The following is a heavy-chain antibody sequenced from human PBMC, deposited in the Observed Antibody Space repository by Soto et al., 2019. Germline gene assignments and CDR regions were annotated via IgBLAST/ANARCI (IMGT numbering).Heavy chain of an antibody. Sequence: QVQLVQSGAEVKKPGASVKVSCKASGYTFTDYYIHWVRQAPGQGLEWMGWINPKSGGTNYAQKFQGRVTMTRDTSISTIYMELSSLTSEDTAVYYCVRGKDYYYGMDVWGQGTTVTVSS. J-gene: IGHJ6*02. CDR2: INPKSGGT. CDR1: GYTFTDYY. CDR3: VRGKDYYYGMDV. V-gene: IGHV1-2*02.